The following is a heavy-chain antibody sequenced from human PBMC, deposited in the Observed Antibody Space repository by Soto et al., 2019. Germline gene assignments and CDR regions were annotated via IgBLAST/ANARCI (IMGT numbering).Heavy chain of an antibody. D-gene: IGHD2-15*01. V-gene: IGHV3-33*01. CDR1: GFTFSSYG. CDR2: IWYDGSNK. J-gene: IGHJ4*02. Sequence: QVQLVESGGGVVQPGRSLRLSCAASGFTFSSYGMHWVRQAPGKGLEWVAVIWYDGSNKYYADSVKCRFTISRDNSKNTLYLQMNSLRAEDTAVYYCAREGGTWYNVHYFDYWGQGTLVTVSS. CDR3: AREGGTWYNVHYFDY.